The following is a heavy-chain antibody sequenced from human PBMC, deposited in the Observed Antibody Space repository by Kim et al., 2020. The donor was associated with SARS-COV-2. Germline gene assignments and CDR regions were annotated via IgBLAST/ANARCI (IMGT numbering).Heavy chain of an antibody. CDR2: ISAYNGNT. Sequence: SVKVSCKASGYTFTSYGISWVRQAPGQGLEWMGWISAYNGNTNYAQKLQGRVTMTTDTSTSTAYMELRSLRSDDTAVYYCARDPFPPALLRYFDWKGVYYYYGMDGWGQGTTVTVSS. CDR1: GYTFTSYG. CDR3: ARDPFPPALLRYFDWKGVYYYYGMDG. D-gene: IGHD3-9*01. V-gene: IGHV1-18*01. J-gene: IGHJ6*02.